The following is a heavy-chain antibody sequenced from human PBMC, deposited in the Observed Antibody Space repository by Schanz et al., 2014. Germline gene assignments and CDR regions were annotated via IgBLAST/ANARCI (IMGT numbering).Heavy chain of an antibody. CDR3: ATWSGTRLFHN. CDR2: VNHGGYT. D-gene: IGHD1-7*01. CDR1: GGSFSGYW. Sequence: QVQLQQWGAGLLKPSETLSLTCAFSGGSFSGYWWTWVRQSPGKGLEWIGEVNHGGYTNSNPSLTRRFTVQVEISKKQFFLRLSSVTAADTAAYYCATWSGTRLFHNWGQGTLVTVSS. J-gene: IGHJ4*02. V-gene: IGHV4-34*01.